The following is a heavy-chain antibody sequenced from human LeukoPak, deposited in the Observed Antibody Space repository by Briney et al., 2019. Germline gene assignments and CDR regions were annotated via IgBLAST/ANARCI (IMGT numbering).Heavy chain of an antibody. CDR1: GFTFSSYG. CDR2: ISYDGSNK. J-gene: IGHJ4*02. Sequence: GGSLRLSCAASGFTFSSYGMHWVRQAPGKGLEWVAVISYDGSNKYYADSVKGRFTISRDNSKNTLYLQMNSLRAEDTAVYYCAKDLDCSGGTCHKAFDCWGQGTLVTVSS. CDR3: AKDLDCSGGTCHKAFDC. V-gene: IGHV3-30*18. D-gene: IGHD2-15*01.